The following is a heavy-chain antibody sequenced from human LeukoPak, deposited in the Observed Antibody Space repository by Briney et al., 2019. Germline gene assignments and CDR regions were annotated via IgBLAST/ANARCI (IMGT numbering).Heavy chain of an antibody. Sequence: PGGSLRLSCAASGFTFSSYAMSWVRQAPGKGLEWVSAVSGSGGSTYYADSVKGRFTISRDNSKNTLYPQMNSLRAEATAVYYCPELVGSSSYYYMDVWDKGTTVTVSS. D-gene: IGHD3-10*01. CDR2: VSGSGGST. CDR3: PELVGSSSYYYMDV. V-gene: IGHV3-23*01. J-gene: IGHJ6*03. CDR1: GFTFSSYA.